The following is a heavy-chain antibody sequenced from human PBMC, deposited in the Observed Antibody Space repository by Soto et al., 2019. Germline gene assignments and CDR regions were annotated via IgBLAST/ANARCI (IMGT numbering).Heavy chain of an antibody. J-gene: IGHJ3*02. V-gene: IGHV4-30-2*01. CDR2: IYHGGST. D-gene: IGHD3-16*01. CDR1: GGSISSDYYS. CDR3: ARLNGLRNDAFVI. Sequence: QVQLQESGSGLVKPSETLSLTCAVSGGSISSDYYSWSWIRQPPGKDLEWIGYIYHGGSTYYNPSLRSRVTLSVDTSKNHFSLRLTSVTAADTAVYSCARLNGLRNDAFVIWGQGTLVAVSS.